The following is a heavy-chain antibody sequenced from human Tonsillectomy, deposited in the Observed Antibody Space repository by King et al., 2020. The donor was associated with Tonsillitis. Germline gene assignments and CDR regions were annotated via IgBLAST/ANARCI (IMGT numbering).Heavy chain of an antibody. J-gene: IGHJ5*02. CDR1: GYSFPNYW. D-gene: IGHD3-22*01. Sequence: VQLVESGAEVKKPGESLKISCKSSGYSFPNYWIGWVRQMPGKGLEWMGIIYPGDSNTRYSPSFQGQVTISADKSISTAYLQWSSLKASDTAMYYCAGLGNYYDSSGYFNWFDPWGQGTLVTVSS. CDR2: IYPGDSNT. V-gene: IGHV5-51*01. CDR3: AGLGNYYDSSGYFNWFDP.